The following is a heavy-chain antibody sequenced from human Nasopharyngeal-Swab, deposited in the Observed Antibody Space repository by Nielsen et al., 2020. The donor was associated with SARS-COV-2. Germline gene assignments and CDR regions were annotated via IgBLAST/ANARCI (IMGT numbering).Heavy chain of an antibody. CDR2: IYYSGST. D-gene: IGHD3-3*01. CDR1: GGSISSYY. CDR3: ARGVGFLAYYFDY. J-gene: IGHJ4*02. V-gene: IGHV4-59*01. Sequence: SKTLSLTCTVSGGSISSYYWSWIRQPPGKGLEWIGYIYYSGSTNYNPSLKSRVTISVDTSKNQFSLKLSSVTAADTAVYYCARGVGFLAYYFDYWGQGTLVTVSS.